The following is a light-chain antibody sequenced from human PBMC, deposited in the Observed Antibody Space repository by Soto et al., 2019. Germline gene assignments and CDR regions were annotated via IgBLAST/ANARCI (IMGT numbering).Light chain of an antibody. V-gene: IGKV3-20*01. J-gene: IGKJ1*01. Sequence: EFVLAHSSGTLSLSPGEGATLSCRVRPSVSSSYLAGCQQKPRQAPRLLIYCASTRATGIPARFSGSGSGTDFTLTIISLEPEDVAVYYCQQHGSSPSTFGQGTKVDIK. CDR2: CAS. CDR3: QQHGSSPST. CDR1: PSVSSSY.